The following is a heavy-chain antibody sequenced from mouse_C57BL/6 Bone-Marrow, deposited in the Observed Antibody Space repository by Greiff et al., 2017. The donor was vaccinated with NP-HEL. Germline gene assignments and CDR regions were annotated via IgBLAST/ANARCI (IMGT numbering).Heavy chain of an antibody. CDR3: ARVYPFYAMDY. CDR2: IHPNSGST. Sequence: QVQLQQPGAELVKPGASVKLSCKASGYTFTSYWMHWVKQRPGHGLEWIGMIHPNSGSTNYNEKFKSKATLTVDKSSSTAYMQLSSLTSEDSAVYYCARVYPFYAMDYRGQGTSVTVSS. D-gene: IGHD2-1*01. J-gene: IGHJ4*01. V-gene: IGHV1-64*01. CDR1: GYTFTSYW.